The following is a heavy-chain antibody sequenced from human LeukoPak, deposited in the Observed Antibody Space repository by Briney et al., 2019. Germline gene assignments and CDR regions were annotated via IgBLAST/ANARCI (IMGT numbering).Heavy chain of an antibody. V-gene: IGHV3-30-3*01. D-gene: IGHD3-10*01. CDR3: ARVGYYSSGPFSYFDY. CDR1: GFTFSSYA. J-gene: IGHJ4*02. Sequence: QPGRSLRLSCAASGFTFSSYAMHWVRQAPGKGLEWVAVISYDGSNEYYAESVKGRFTISRDSSENTLYLEMNSLRVEDTAVYYCARVGYYSSGPFSYFDYWGQGTLVTVSS. CDR2: ISYDGSNE.